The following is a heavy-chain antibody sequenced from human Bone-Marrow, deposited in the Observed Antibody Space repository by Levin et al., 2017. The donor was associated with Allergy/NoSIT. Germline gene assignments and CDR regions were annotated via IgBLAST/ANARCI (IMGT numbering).Heavy chain of an antibody. CDR3: AEGASSWGY. D-gene: IGHD3-16*01. V-gene: IGHV3-21*01. J-gene: IGHJ4*02. CDR1: GFIFSSSS. CDR2: IDSSSSYI. Sequence: LSLTCAASGFIFSSSSMNWVRQAPGKGLEWVSSIDSSSSYIYYADSVKGRFTISRDNAKNSLYLQMNSLRAEDTAVYYCAEGASSWGYWGQGTLVTVSS.